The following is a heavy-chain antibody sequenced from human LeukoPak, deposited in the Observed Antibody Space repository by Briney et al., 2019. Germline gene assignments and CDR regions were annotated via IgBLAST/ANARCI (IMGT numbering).Heavy chain of an antibody. D-gene: IGHD1-26*01. CDR2: IYYSGST. J-gene: IGHJ4*02. CDR1: GGSISSYD. V-gene: IGHV4-59*01. Sequence: SETLSLTCTVSGGSISSYDWSWIRQPPGKGLEWIGNIYYSGSTNYNPSLKRRGTISVDPSKNQLSLKLSSVTAAATAVYYCARERGWYRGSSIDYWGQGTLVTVSS. CDR3: ARERGWYRGSSIDY.